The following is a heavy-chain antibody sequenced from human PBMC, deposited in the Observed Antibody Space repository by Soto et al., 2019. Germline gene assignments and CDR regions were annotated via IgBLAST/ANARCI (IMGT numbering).Heavy chain of an antibody. Sequence: QVQLVESGGGVVQPGKSLRLSCAASGFVFTSYAIHWVRQAPGKGLEWVALISYNGINKYYADSVKGRFTISRDNSNNTLYLQMNRLRSEDTAMYYCAIRGSSDRHAAYFDPWGQGTRVTVSS. CDR2: ISYNGINK. V-gene: IGHV3-30-3*01. J-gene: IGHJ5*02. CDR3: AIRGSSDRHAAYFDP. D-gene: IGHD6-19*01. CDR1: GFVFTSYA.